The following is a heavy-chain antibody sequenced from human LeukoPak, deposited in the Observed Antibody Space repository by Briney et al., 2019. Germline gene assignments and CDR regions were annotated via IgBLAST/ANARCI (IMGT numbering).Heavy chain of an antibody. CDR2: IKSKSDGGTT. D-gene: IGHD3-22*01. CDR3: ATLYSYDSSGPPP. CDR1: GFSFSNAW. J-gene: IGHJ5*02. V-gene: IGHV3-15*01. Sequence: GESLRLSCAASGFSFSNAWMSWVRQAPGKGLEWVGRIKSKSDGGTTDYAAPVKGRFTISRDDSKNTVNLQMNSLKIEDTAVYYCATLYSYDSSGPPPWGQGTLVTVSS.